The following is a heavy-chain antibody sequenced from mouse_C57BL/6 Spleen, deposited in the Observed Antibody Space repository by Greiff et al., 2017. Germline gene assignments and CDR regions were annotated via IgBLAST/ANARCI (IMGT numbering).Heavy chain of an antibody. CDR2: IYPGSGST. V-gene: IGHV1-55*01. CDR1: GYTFTSYW. Sequence: QVQLQQSGAELVKPGASVKMSCKASGYTFTSYWITWVKQRPGQGLEWIGDIYPGSGSTNYNEKFKSKATLTVDTSSSTAYMQLSSLTSEDSAVYYCARSYGSSWYFDVWGTGTTVTVSS. J-gene: IGHJ1*03. D-gene: IGHD1-1*01. CDR3: ARSYGSSWYFDV.